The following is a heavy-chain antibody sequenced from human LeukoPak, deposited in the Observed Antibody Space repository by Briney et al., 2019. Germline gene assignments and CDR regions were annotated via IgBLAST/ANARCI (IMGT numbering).Heavy chain of an antibody. Sequence: SETLSLTCTVSGGSISSYYWSWIRQPPGKGLEWIGYIYYSGSTNYNPSLKSRVTISVDTSKNQFSLKLSSVTAADTAVYYCARLNIVVVPAATPRSRANWFDPWGQGTLVTVSS. CDR1: GGSISSYY. D-gene: IGHD2-2*01. CDR3: ARLNIVVVPAATPRSRANWFDP. J-gene: IGHJ5*02. CDR2: IYYSGST. V-gene: IGHV4-59*01.